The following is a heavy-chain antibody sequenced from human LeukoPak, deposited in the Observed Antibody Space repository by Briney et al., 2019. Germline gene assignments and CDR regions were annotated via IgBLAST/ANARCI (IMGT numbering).Heavy chain of an antibody. Sequence: GGSLRLSCAASGFTLSNAWMNWVRQVPGKGLEWVSYISSSGSTIYYADSVKGRFTISRDNAKNSLYLQMNSLRAEDTAVYYCAELGITMIGGVWGKGTTVTISS. CDR3: AELGITMIGGV. J-gene: IGHJ6*04. D-gene: IGHD3-10*02. V-gene: IGHV3-48*04. CDR2: ISSSGSTI. CDR1: GFTLSNAW.